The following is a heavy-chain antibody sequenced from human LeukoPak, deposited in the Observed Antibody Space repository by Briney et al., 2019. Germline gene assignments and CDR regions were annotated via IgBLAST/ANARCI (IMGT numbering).Heavy chain of an antibody. CDR2: IYPGDSDT. Sequence: GESLKISCKGSGYSFTTYWIGWVRQMPGKGLEWMGIIYPGDSDTKYSPSFQGQVTISADKSISTAYLQWSSLKASDTAMYYCARGGAATILTLNWLAPWGQGTLVTVSS. V-gene: IGHV5-51*01. D-gene: IGHD3-3*01. J-gene: IGHJ5*02. CDR3: ARGGAATILTLNWLAP. CDR1: GYSFTTYW.